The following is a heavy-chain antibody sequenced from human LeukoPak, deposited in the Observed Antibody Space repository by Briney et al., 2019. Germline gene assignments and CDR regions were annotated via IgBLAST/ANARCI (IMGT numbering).Heavy chain of an antibody. CDR1: GFTFSSYA. D-gene: IGHD6-13*01. J-gene: IGHJ4*02. V-gene: IGHV3-30-3*01. CDR3: ATLAAAGTLDY. Sequence: GGSLRLSCAASGFTFSSYAMHWVRQAPGKGLEWVAVISYDGSNKYYADSVEGRFTISRDNSKNTLYLQMNSLRAEDTAVYYCATLAAAGTLDYWGQGTLVTVSS. CDR2: ISYDGSNK.